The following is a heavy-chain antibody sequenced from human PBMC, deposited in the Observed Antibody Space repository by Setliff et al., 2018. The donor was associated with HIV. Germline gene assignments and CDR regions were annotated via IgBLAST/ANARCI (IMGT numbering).Heavy chain of an antibody. D-gene: IGHD5-12*01. CDR2: IYYSGST. J-gene: IGHJ3*02. CDR1: GGSLTYYY. CDR3: AREGGYSGHQWFGDAFDI. Sequence: PSETLSLTCSIYGGSLTYYYWGWIRQPPGKGLEWIGSIYYSGSTYYNPSLKSRVTMSIDTSTNQFSLKLNSVTAADMAVYYCAREGGYSGHQWFGDAFDIWGQGTMVTVSS. V-gene: IGHV4-39*07.